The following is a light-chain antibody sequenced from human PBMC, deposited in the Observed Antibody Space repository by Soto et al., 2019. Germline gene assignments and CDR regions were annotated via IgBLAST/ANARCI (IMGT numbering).Light chain of an antibody. CDR3: QQLNSYPRT. CDR1: QAISSY. J-gene: IGKJ1*01. V-gene: IGKV1-9*01. CDR2: EAS. Sequence: DIQLTQSPSFLSASVGDRVTITCRASQAISSYLAWYQQKPGKAPNLLIYEASTLQSGVPSRFSGSGSGTEFTLTISSLQPEDFATYYCQQLNSYPRTFGQGTKVEI.